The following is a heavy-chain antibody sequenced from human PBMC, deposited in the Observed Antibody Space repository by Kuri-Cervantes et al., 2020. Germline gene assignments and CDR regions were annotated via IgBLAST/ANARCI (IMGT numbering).Heavy chain of an antibody. CDR2: INPNTGAT. D-gene: IGHD3-22*01. CDR1: GYTFTSYD. V-gene: IGHV1-8*01. J-gene: IGHJ6*02. Sequence: ASVKVSCKASGYTFTSYDINWVRQTTGQRLEWMGWINPNTGATGYAQRFQGRVTMTRDTSINTAYMEVSSLRSEDTAVYYCARGVPRIGGMDVWGQGTTVTVSS. CDR3: ARGVPRIGGMDV.